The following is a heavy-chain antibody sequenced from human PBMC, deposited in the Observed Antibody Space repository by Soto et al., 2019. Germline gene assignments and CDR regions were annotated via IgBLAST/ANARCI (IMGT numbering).Heavy chain of an antibody. CDR1: GYTHTELS. J-gene: IGHJ4*02. V-gene: IGHV1-24*01. D-gene: IGHD3-3*01. CDR3: ATDPGPLYDFWSGYYLSDY. Sequence: GASVKVSCKVSGYTHTELSMHWVRQAPGKGLEWMGGFDPEDGETIYAQKFQGRVTMTEDTSTDTAYMELSSLRSEDTAVYYCATDPGPLYDFWSGYYLSDYWGQGTLVTVSS. CDR2: FDPEDGET.